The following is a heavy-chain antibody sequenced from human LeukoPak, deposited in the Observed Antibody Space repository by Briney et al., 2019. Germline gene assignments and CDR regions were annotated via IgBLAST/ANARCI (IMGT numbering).Heavy chain of an antibody. D-gene: IGHD3-22*01. CDR1: GYTFTSYG. V-gene: IGHV1-18*01. CDR2: ISAYNGNT. J-gene: IGHJ4*02. CDR3: AREGYYDSSGYRYLFYFDY. Sequence: ASVKVSCKASGYTFTSYGISWVRQAPGQGLGWMGRISAYNGNTNYAQKLQGRVTMTTDTSTSTAYMELRSLRSDDTAVYYCAREGYYDSSGYRYLFYFDYWGQGTLVTVSS.